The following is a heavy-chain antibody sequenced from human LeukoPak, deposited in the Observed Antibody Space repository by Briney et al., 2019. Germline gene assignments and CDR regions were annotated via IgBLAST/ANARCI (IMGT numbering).Heavy chain of an antibody. CDR3: ARRTPSSGWYSFDS. CDR2: MYHSGST. D-gene: IGHD6-19*01. CDR1: GGPISSYS. V-gene: IGHV4-59*08. Sequence: PSETLSLTCTVSGGPISSYSWSWIRQPPGKGLEWIGYMYHSGSTNYNPSLKSRVSMSIDTSKNQFPPKLSSVTAADTAVYYCARRTPSSGWYSFDSWGQSTLDTVSS. J-gene: IGHJ4*02.